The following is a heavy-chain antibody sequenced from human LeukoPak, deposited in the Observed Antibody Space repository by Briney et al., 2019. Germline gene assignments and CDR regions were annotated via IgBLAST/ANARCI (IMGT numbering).Heavy chain of an antibody. CDR3: AKVGTIFGVVPYYFDY. V-gene: IGHV3-30*02. CDR1: GFTFSSYG. Sequence: GGSLRLSCAASGFTFSSYGMHWVRQAPCKGLEWVAFIRYDGSNKYYADSVKGRFTISRDNSKNTLYLQMNSLRAEDTAVYYCAKVGTIFGVVPYYFDYWGQGTLVTVSS. CDR2: IRYDGSNK. D-gene: IGHD3-3*01. J-gene: IGHJ4*02.